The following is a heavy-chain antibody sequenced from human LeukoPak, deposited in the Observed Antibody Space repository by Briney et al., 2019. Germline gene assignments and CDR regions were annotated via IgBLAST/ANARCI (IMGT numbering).Heavy chain of an antibody. CDR1: GGSISSNNW. J-gene: IGHJ4*02. Sequence: SETLSLTCAVSGGSISSNNWWSWVRQPPGKGLEWIGEIFHSGSTNYNPSLKSRVTISVDKSKNQFSLKLTSVTAADTAVYYCARTRYYYNSRSYGAPYYFDYWGQGTLVTVSS. V-gene: IGHV4-4*02. CDR3: ARTRYYYNSRSYGAPYYFDY. D-gene: IGHD3-10*01. CDR2: IFHSGST.